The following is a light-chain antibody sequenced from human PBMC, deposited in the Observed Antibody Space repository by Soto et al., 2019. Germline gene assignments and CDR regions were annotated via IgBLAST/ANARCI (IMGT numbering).Light chain of an antibody. V-gene: IGKV3-15*01. CDR1: QSVSIL. J-gene: IGKJ1*01. CDR2: GAT. CDR3: QQYNNWPRT. Sequence: MTQSRSTLSASVGDRVTITCRASQSVSILLAWYQQKPGQAPRLLIHGATTRATGIPARFSGSGSGTEFTLTISSLQSEDFAVYYCQQYNNWPRTFGQGTKVEIK.